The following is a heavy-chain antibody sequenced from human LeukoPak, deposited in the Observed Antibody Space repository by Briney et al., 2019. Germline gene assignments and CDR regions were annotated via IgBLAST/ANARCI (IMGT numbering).Heavy chain of an antibody. J-gene: IGHJ5*02. V-gene: IGHV4-61*02. D-gene: IGHD3-9*01. CDR1: GGSISSSNYY. CDR2: IYTSGST. CDR3: AREAYDILTDDWFDP. Sequence: SETLSLTCSVSGGSISSSNYYWSWIRQPAGKGLEWIGRIYTSGSTNYNPSLKSRVTISVDTSKNQFSLKPSSVTAADTAVYYCAREAYDILTDDWFDPWGQGTLVTVSS.